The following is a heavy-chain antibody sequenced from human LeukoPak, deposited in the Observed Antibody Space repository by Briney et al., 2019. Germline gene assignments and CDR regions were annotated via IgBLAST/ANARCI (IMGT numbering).Heavy chain of an antibody. D-gene: IGHD6-13*01. Sequence: GGSLRLSCAASGFTFSSYSMNWVRQAPGKGLEWVSYISSSSSTIYYADSVKGRFTISRDNSKNTLYLQMNSLRAEDTAVYYCAKAAAGTVPPAYYYYGMDVWGQGTTVTVSS. CDR3: AKAAAGTVPPAYYYYGMDV. V-gene: IGHV3-48*01. CDR1: GFTFSSYS. CDR2: ISSSSSTI. J-gene: IGHJ6*02.